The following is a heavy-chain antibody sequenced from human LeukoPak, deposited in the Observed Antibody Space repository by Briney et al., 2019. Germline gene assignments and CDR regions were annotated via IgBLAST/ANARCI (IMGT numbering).Heavy chain of an antibody. CDR1: GYTFTSYG. Sequence: ASVKVSCKASGYTFTSYGISWVRQAPGQGLEWMGWISAYNGNTNYAQKLQGRVTMTTDTSTSTAYMELRSLRSDDTAVYYCARDRYGGYVESGWFDPWGQGTLVTVSS. V-gene: IGHV1-18*01. CDR2: ISAYNGNT. J-gene: IGHJ5*02. D-gene: IGHD5-12*01. CDR3: ARDRYGGYVESGWFDP.